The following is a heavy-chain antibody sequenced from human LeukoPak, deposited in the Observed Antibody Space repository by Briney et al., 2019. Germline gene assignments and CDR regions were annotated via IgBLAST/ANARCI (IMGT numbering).Heavy chain of an antibody. CDR1: GGSFSGYY. D-gene: IGHD3-22*01. CDR2: INRSGST. Sequence: SETLSLTCAVYGGSFSGYYWSWIRQPPGKGLEWIGEINRSGSTNYNPSLKSRVTISVDTSKNQFSLKLSSVTAADTAVYYCASFEGSGYYFPWGQGTLVTVSS. J-gene: IGHJ5*02. V-gene: IGHV4-34*01. CDR3: ASFEGSGYYFP.